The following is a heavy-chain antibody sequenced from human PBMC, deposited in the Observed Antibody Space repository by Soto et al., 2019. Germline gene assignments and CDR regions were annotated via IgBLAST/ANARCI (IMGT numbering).Heavy chain of an antibody. J-gene: IGHJ4*02. Sequence: GYLRFSCAASGLTFRNAWSSWGRQAPGKGLKWVGRIKSKTDDATTDYAAPVKGRFTISRDDSKNTLYVQMNSLKTEDTAVYYCTTSFTNFGERPHFDYCGQGTLVSGSS. D-gene: IGHD3-3*01. CDR1: GLTFRNAW. CDR2: IKSKTDDATT. CDR3: TTSFTNFGERPHFDY. V-gene: IGHV3-15*01.